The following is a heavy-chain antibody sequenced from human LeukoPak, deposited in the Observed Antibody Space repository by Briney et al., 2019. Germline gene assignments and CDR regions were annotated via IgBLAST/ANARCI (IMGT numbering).Heavy chain of an antibody. J-gene: IGHJ4*02. CDR3: VREDTPATANY. CDR2: ISGNGGST. V-gene: IGHV3-23*01. D-gene: IGHD2-21*02. Sequence: PGGSLRLSCAASGFTFSNYAMNWVRQAPGKGLEWVSVISGNGGSTYYADSVKGRFTISRGNSKDTLFLQMHSLRPGDTAVYYCVREDTPATANYWGQGTLVTISS. CDR1: GFTFSNYA.